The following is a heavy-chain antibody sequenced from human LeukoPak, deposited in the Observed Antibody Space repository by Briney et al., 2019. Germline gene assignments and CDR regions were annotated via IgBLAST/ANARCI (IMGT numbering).Heavy chain of an antibody. CDR3: ARDQAKGSSSGWLNWFDH. Sequence: GASVKVSCKASGYTFTGYYLHWVRQAPGQGLEWMGRINSNSGGTNYAQKFQGRVTMTRDTSISTAYMELSRLRSDDTAVYYCARDQAKGSSSGWLNWFDHWGQGTLVTVYS. V-gene: IGHV1-2*06. CDR1: GYTFTGYY. D-gene: IGHD6-25*01. J-gene: IGHJ5*02. CDR2: INSNSGGT.